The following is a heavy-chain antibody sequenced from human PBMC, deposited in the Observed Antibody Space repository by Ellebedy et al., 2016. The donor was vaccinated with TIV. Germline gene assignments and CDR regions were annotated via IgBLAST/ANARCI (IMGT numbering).Heavy chain of an antibody. CDR3: ARAPGGWFDP. V-gene: IGHV3-23*01. CDR2: ISGSGGST. D-gene: IGHD2-15*01. Sequence: GESLKISCAASGFTFSSYWMSWVRQAPGKGLEWVSAISGSGGSTYYADSVKGRLTISRDNSKNTLYLQMNSLRAEDTAVYYCARAPGGWFDPWGQGTLVTVSS. J-gene: IGHJ5*02. CDR1: GFTFSSYW.